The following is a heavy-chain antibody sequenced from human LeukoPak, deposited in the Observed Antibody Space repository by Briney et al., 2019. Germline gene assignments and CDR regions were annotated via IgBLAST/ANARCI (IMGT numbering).Heavy chain of an antibody. J-gene: IGHJ3*02. CDR1: GFTFSSYE. V-gene: IGHV3-48*03. CDR3: ARDRIPTYYYDSSGYSYDAFDI. Sequence: GGSLRLSCAASGFTFSSYEMNWVRQAPGKGLEWVSYISSSGSTIYYADSVKGRFTISRDNAKNSLYLQMNSLRAEDTAVYYCARDRIPTYYYDSSGYSYDAFDIWGQGTMVTVSS. CDR2: ISSSGSTI. D-gene: IGHD3-22*01.